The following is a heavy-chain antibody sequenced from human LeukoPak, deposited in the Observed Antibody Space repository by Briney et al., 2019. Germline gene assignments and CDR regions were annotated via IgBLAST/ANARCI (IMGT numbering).Heavy chain of an antibody. Sequence: GASVKVSCKASGYTFTGYYMHWVRQAPGQGLEWMGWINPNSGGTNYAQKLQGRVTMTTDTSTSTAYMELRSLRSDDTAVYYCARDPPPSSYDFWGGYYTSNYFDYWGQGTLVTVSS. CDR2: INPNSGGT. V-gene: IGHV1-2*02. D-gene: IGHD3-3*01. CDR3: ARDPPPSSYDFWGGYYTSNYFDY. CDR1: GYTFTGYY. J-gene: IGHJ4*02.